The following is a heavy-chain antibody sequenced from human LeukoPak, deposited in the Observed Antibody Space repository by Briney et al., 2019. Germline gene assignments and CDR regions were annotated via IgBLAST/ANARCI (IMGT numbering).Heavy chain of an antibody. V-gene: IGHV3-23*01. CDR1: GFTFSTYV. D-gene: IGHD1-1*01. Sequence: GGSLRLSCAASGFTFSTYVMSWGRQAPGEGLEWVSAISGSGGSTYYADSVKGRFTISRDNSKNTLYLQMNSLGADDTAVYYCAKGNWRYFDYWGQGTLVTVSS. J-gene: IGHJ4*02. CDR2: ISGSGGST. CDR3: AKGNWRYFDY.